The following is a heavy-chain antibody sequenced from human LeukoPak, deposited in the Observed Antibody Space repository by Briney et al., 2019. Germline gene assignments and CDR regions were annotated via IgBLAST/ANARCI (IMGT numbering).Heavy chain of an antibody. D-gene: IGHD3-10*01. CDR3: VKGVQRIRGSNSWEYFQH. J-gene: IGHJ1*01. CDR2: ISRDGAGT. CDR1: GFSFSSSA. V-gene: IGHV3-64D*06. Sequence: PGGSLRLSCSASGFSFSSSAMHWVRQAPGKGLEYVSAISRDGAGTYYADSVKDRVTISRDNSKNTLYLQMSSLTPEDTAVYYCVKGVQRIRGSNSWEYFQHWGQGTLVTVSS.